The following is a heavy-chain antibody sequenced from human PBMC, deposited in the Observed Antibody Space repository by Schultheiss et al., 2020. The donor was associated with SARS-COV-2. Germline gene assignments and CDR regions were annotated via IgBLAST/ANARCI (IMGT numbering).Heavy chain of an antibody. CDR1: GFTFSSYA. CDR3: AKNKMQVTDYYYYGMDV. Sequence: GGSLRLSCAASGFTFSSYAMSWVRQAPGKGLEWVSGISDNGGSTYYADSVKGRFTISRDNSKNTVYLQMNSLRAEDTALYYCAKNKMQVTDYYYYGMDVWGQGATVTVSS. V-gene: IGHV3-23*01. D-gene: IGHD1/OR15-1a*01. CDR2: ISDNGGST. J-gene: IGHJ6*02.